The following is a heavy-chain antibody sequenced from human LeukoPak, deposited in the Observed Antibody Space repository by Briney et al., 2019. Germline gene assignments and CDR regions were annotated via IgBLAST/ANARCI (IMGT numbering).Heavy chain of an antibody. V-gene: IGHV3-23*01. D-gene: IGHD6-19*01. CDR1: GFTFSSYA. CDR3: ARGPPPEYSSGWYFDY. CDR2: ISGSGGST. Sequence: PGGSLRLSCAASGFTFSSYAMSWVRQAPGKGLEWVSAISGSGGSTYYADSVKGRFTISRGNSKNTPYLQMNSLRAEDTAVYYCARGPPPEYSSGWYFDYWGQGTLVTVSS. J-gene: IGHJ4*02.